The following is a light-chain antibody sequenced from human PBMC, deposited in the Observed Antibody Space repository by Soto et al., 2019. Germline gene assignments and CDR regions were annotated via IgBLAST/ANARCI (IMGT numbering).Light chain of an antibody. CDR3: QQYNSDPLFT. Sequence: DIQMTQSPSSLSASVGDRVTVTCRASPAISNYLAWFQHKPGIAPKSLIYAASGLQSGVPSKFSSSGSGTDLTLTTSSLQPEDFATYYCQQYNSDPLFTFGPGTKVDIK. V-gene: IGKV1-16*02. J-gene: IGKJ3*01. CDR2: AAS. CDR1: PAISNY.